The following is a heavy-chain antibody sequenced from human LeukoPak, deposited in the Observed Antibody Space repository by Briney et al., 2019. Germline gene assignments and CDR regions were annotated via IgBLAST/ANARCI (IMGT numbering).Heavy chain of an antibody. D-gene: IGHD2-21*02. CDR3: ARRWRHIVVVTADESFDL. V-gene: IGHV4-39*01. CDR2: IYYSGST. J-gene: IGHJ3*01. Sequence: NPSETLSLTCTVSGGSISGDSYYWGWIRQPPGKGLEWIGSIYYSGSTYYNPPLKSRVSISVDTSKNQFSLRLSSVTAADTAVYYCARRWRHIVVVTADESFDLWGQGTMVTVSS. CDR1: GGSISGDSYY.